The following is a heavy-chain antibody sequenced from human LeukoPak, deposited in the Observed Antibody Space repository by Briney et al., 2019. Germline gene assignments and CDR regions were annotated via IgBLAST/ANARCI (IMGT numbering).Heavy chain of an antibody. V-gene: IGHV3-48*01. CDR1: GFTFSSYS. Sequence: GGSLRLSCAASGFTFSSYSMNWVRQAPGKGLEWVSYISSSSSTIYYADSVKGRFTISRDNAKNSLYLQMNSLRAEDTAVYYCARAIVVVPAAQNWFDPWGPGTLVTVSS. D-gene: IGHD2-2*01. J-gene: IGHJ5*02. CDR2: ISSSSSTI. CDR3: ARAIVVVPAAQNWFDP.